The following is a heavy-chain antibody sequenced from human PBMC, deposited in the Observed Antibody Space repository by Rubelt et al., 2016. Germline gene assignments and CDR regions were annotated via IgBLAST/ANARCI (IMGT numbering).Heavy chain of an antibody. CDR1: GGTFSSYA. V-gene: IGHV1-69*04. Sequence: KPGSSVKVSCKASGGTFSSYAISWVRQAPGQGLEWMGRIIPILGIANYAQKFQGRVTITADKSTSTAYMELSSLGSEDTAVYYCASTLSFYYNWFDPGGQGTLVTVSA. CDR3: ASTLSFYYNWFDP. J-gene: IGHJ5*02. CDR2: IIPILGIA. D-gene: IGHD1-26*01.